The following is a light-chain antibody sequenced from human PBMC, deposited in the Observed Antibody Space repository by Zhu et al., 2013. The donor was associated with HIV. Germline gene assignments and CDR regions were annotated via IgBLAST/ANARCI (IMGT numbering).Light chain of an antibody. CDR1: QVIGNY. CDR2: AAS. V-gene: IGKV1-27*01. CDR3: QQSYSTLRA. J-gene: IGKJ1*01. Sequence: DIQMTQSPASLSASVGDRVSITCRASQVIGNYLAWYQQKPGKVPELIIYAASTLQSGVPSRFSGSGSETDFTLTISSLQPEDFATYYCQQSYSTLRAFGQGTKVEIK.